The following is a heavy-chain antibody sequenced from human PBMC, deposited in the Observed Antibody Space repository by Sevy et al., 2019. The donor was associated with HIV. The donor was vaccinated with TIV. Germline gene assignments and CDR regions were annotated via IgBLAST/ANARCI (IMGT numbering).Heavy chain of an antibody. J-gene: IGHJ4*02. Sequence: GGSLRLSCAASGFTFDDYAMHWVRQAPGKGLEWVSGISWHSANIGYADSVKGGFTISRDNAKNSLYLQMNSLRAEDTALYYCAKAENRPYSSGWYDYWGQGTLVTVS. V-gene: IGHV3-9*01. CDR3: AKAENRPYSSGWYDY. CDR2: ISWHSANI. CDR1: GFTFDDYA. D-gene: IGHD6-19*01.